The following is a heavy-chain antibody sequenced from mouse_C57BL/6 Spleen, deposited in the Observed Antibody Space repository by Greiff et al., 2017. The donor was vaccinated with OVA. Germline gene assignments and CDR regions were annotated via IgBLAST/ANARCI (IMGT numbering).Heavy chain of an antibody. J-gene: IGHJ2*01. CDR3: AREQMSNYGYYFDY. CDR2: INYDGSST. V-gene: IGHV5-16*01. Sequence: EVNLVESEGGLVQPGSSMKLSCTASGFTFSDYYMAWVRQVPEKGLEWVANINYDGSSTYYLDSLKSRFIISRGNAKNILYLQMSSLKSEDTATYYCAREQMSNYGYYFDYWGQGTTLTVSS. D-gene: IGHD2-5*01. CDR1: GFTFSDYY.